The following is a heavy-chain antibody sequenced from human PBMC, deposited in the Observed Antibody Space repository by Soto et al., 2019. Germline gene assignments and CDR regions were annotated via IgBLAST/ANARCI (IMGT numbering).Heavy chain of an antibody. J-gene: IGHJ4*02. CDR2: IIPLFGTT. CDR1: GGTFNTYG. Sequence: QVHLVQSGAEVKKPGSSVKVSCRASGGTFNTYGFNWVRQAPGQGLEWMGGIIPLFGTTTYAQNFQGRVTITAAQATTTAYMEMSGLTSEDTAVYFCARGGELAGWMPFDSWGQGPLVTVSS. V-gene: IGHV1-69*01. CDR3: ARGGELAGWMPFDS. D-gene: IGHD6-19*01.